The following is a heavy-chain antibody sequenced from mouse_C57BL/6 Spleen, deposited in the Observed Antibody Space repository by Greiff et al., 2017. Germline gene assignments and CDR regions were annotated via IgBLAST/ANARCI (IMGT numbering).Heavy chain of an antibody. CDR1: GFTFTDYY. V-gene: IGHV7-3*01. Sequence: EVKLMESGGGLVQPGGSLSLSCAASGFTFTDYYMSWVRQPPGKALEWLGFIRNKANGYTTEYSASVKGRFTSSRDNSQSILYLQMNALRAEDSATYYCARYRTPLAMDYWGQGTSVTVSS. J-gene: IGHJ4*01. CDR2: IRNKANGYTT. CDR3: ARYRTPLAMDY.